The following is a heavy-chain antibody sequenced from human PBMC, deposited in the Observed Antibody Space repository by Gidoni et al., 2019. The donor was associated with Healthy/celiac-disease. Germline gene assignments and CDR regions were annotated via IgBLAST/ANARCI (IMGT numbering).Heavy chain of an antibody. CDR3: ARVVTAAAGKYNWFDP. CDR2: SIPIFGTA. V-gene: IGHV1-69*06. D-gene: IGHD6-13*01. Sequence: QVQLVQSGAEVKKPGSSVTVSCKASGGTFSSYAISWVRQAPGQGLEWMGGSIPIFGTANYAQQFQGRVTITADKSTSTAYMELSSLRSEDTAVYYCARVVTAAAGKYNWFDPWGQGTLVTVSS. CDR1: GGTFSSYA. J-gene: IGHJ5*02.